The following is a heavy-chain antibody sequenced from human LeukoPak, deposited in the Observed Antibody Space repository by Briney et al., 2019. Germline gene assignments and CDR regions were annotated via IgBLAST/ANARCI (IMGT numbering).Heavy chain of an antibody. CDR3: ARIYCSSTSCYYYYGMDV. CDR1: GFTFSSYS. V-gene: IGHV3-48*01. J-gene: IGHJ6*02. Sequence: GGSLRLSCAASGFTFSSYSMNWVRQAPGKGLEWVSYISSSSSTIYYADSVKGRFTISRDNAKNSLYLQMNSLRAEDTAVYYCARIYCSSTSCYYYYGMDVWGQGTTVTVSS. D-gene: IGHD2-2*01. CDR2: ISSSSSTI.